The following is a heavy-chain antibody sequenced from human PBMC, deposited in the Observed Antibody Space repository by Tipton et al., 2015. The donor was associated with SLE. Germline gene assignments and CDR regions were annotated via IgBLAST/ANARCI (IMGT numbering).Heavy chain of an antibody. CDR3: ASQYSGSFDAFDI. CDR2: IYYSGST. J-gene: IGHJ3*02. V-gene: IGHV4-59*01. Sequence: TLSLTCTVSGGSISSYYWSWIRQPPGKGLEWIGYIYYSGSTNYNPSLKSRVTISVDTSKNQFSLELSSVTAADTAVYYCASQYSGSFDAFDIWGQGTMVTVSS. CDR1: GGSISSYY. D-gene: IGHD1-26*01.